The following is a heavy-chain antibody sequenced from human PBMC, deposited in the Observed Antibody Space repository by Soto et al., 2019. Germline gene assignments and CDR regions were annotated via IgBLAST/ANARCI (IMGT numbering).Heavy chain of an antibody. D-gene: IGHD5-12*01. CDR1: GGTFSSYA. CDR3: ASPKIRGYDRDYYYYGMDV. V-gene: IGHV1-69*01. J-gene: IGHJ6*02. Sequence: QVQLVQSGAEVKKPGSSVKVSCKASGGTFSSYAISWVRQAPGQGLEWMGGIIPIFGTANYAQKFQGRVTITADESTSTAYMELSSLGSEDTAVYYCASPKIRGYDRDYYYYGMDVWGQGTTVTVSS. CDR2: IIPIFGTA.